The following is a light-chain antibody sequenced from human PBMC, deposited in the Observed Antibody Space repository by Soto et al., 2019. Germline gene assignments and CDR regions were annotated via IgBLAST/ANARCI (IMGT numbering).Light chain of an antibody. CDR2: DVS. V-gene: IGLV2-14*03. J-gene: IGLJ1*01. CDR3: SSYTRSSTYV. CDR1: SSDVGGYNY. Sequence: QSVLTQPASVSGSPGQSITISCTGTSSDVGGYNYVSWYQQHPGKAPKLMIYDVSNRPSGVSNRFSGSKSDNTASLTISGLQAEDEADYYCSSYTRSSTYVFGTGTKLTVL.